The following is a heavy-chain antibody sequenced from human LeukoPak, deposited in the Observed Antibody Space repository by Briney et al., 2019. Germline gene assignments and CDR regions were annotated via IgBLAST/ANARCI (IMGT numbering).Heavy chain of an antibody. CDR3: VRSYSSSSGVFYL. J-gene: IGHJ5*02. Sequence: ASVKVSCKASGYTFTGYYIHWVRQAPGQGLEWMGWVNANSGDTKYAQKFQGRVSMTRDTSISTAYMELSGLRSDDTAVYYCVRSYSSSSGVFYLWGQGTLVTVSS. V-gene: IGHV1-2*02. D-gene: IGHD6-6*01. CDR1: GYTFTGYY. CDR2: VNANSGDT.